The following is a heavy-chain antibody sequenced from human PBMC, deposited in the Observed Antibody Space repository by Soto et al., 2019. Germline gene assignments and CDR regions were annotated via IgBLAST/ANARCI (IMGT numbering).Heavy chain of an antibody. CDR3: ARDRPSRYSGSYYYYYGMDV. CDR1: GFTVSSNY. Sequence: GGSLRLSCAASGFTVSSNYMSWVRQAPGKGLEWVSVIYSGGSTYYADSVKGRFTISRDNSKNTLYLQMNSLRAEDTAVYYCARDRPSRYSGSYYYYYGMDVWGQGTTVTVSS. V-gene: IGHV3-53*01. D-gene: IGHD1-26*01. J-gene: IGHJ6*02. CDR2: IYSGGST.